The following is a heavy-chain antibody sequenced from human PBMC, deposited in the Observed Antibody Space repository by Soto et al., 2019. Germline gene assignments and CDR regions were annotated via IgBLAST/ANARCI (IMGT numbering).Heavy chain of an antibody. CDR3: ARDQSNSPDFFDY. CDR1: GGSTSNYKYY. V-gene: IGHV4-30-4*01. J-gene: IGHJ4*02. CDR2: TYYTGST. D-gene: IGHD4-4*01. Sequence: PSETLSLTCRVSGGSTSNYKYYWSWIRQPPGGGLEWIGHTYYTGSTSYNPSLRGRLTISLDTSKNEFSLRLSSVTAAETAVYYCARDQSNSPDFFDYWGQGSLVTVSS.